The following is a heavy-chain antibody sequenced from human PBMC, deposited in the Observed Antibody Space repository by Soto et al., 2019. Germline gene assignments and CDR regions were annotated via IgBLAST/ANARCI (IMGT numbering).Heavy chain of an antibody. CDR2: ISYDGSNK. Sequence: SLRLSCAASGFTFSSYGMHWVRQAPGKGLEWVAVISYDGSNKYYADSVKGRFTISRDNSKNTLYLQMNSLRAEDTAVYYCAKETPARATLYYYYGMDVWGQGTTVTVSS. D-gene: IGHD1-26*01. V-gene: IGHV3-30*18. CDR3: AKETPARATLYYYYGMDV. CDR1: GFTFSSYG. J-gene: IGHJ6*02.